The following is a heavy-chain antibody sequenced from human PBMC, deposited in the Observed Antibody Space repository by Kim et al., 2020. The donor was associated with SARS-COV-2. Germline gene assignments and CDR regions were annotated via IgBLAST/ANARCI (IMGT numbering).Heavy chain of an antibody. CDR3: AKEKAAILYYYGMDV. CDR1: GFTFDDYA. CDR2: IYWNSGSI. Sequence: GGSLRLSCAASGFTFDDYAMHWVRQAPGKGLEWVSGIYWNSGSIGYADSVKGRFTISRDNAKNSLYLQMNSLRAEDTALYYCAKEKAAILYYYGMDVWGQGTTVTLSS. D-gene: IGHD2-2*01. J-gene: IGHJ6*02. V-gene: IGHV3-9*01.